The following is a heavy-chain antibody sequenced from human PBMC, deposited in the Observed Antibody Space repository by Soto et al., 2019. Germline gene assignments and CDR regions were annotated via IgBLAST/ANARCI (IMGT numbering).Heavy chain of an antibody. CDR1: GFTFSSDV. Sequence: QVQLVESGGGVVQPGRYLSVSCVASGFTFSSDVMHWVRQAPGKGLEWVALIWHDGSDISYGDSVRGRFTISRDNSKNTLDLQMNSLRADDTAVYYCARNLADTTTNYAMDVWGQGTTVTVSS. V-gene: IGHV3-33*01. CDR3: ARNLADTTTNYAMDV. D-gene: IGHD2-15*01. CDR2: IWHDGSDI. J-gene: IGHJ6*02.